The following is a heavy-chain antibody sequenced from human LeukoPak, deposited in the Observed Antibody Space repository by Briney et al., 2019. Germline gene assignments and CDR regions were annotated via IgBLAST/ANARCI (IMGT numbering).Heavy chain of an antibody. CDR1: DGSISRDTAR. CDR3: AGDGSSDRWFHH. V-gene: IGHV4-39*07. Sequence: PSETLFLTCTVPDGSISRDTARWGWIRQPPGKGLEWIGTIDYSGNTYYSPSLKGRVAISLDTSKKQFSLKLTSMTAADTAVYFCAGDGSSDRWFHHWGQGSRVIVSA. J-gene: IGHJ4*02. CDR2: IDYSGNT. D-gene: IGHD2-15*01.